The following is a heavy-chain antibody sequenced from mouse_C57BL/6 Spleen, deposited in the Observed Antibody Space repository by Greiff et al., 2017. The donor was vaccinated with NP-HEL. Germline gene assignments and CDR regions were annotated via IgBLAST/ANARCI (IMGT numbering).Heavy chain of an antibody. J-gene: IGHJ1*03. CDR2: INPSNGGT. CDR1: GYTFTSYW. Sequence: QVQLQQPGTELVKPGASVKLSCKASGYTFTSYWMHWVKQRPGQGLEWIGNINPSNGGTNYNEKFKSKATLTVDKSSSTAYMQLSSLTSEDSAVYYCARSEAIYYERYFDVWGTGTTVTVSS. CDR3: ARSEAIYYERYFDV. D-gene: IGHD2-4*01. V-gene: IGHV1-53*01.